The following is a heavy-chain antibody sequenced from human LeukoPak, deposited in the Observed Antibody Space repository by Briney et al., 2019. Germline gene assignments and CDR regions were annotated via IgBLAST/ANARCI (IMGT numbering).Heavy chain of an antibody. D-gene: IGHD3-3*01. J-gene: IGHJ6*03. CDR1: GGSISSYY. V-gene: IGHV4-59*01. CDR3: ARAFPHYDFWSGPSYYYYMDV. Sequence: SETLSLTCTVSGGSISSYYWSWIRQPPGKGLEWIGYIYYSGSTNYNPSLKSRVTISVDTSKNQFSLKLSSVTAADTAVYYCARAFPHYDFWSGPSYYYYMDVWGKGTTVTVSS. CDR2: IYYSGST.